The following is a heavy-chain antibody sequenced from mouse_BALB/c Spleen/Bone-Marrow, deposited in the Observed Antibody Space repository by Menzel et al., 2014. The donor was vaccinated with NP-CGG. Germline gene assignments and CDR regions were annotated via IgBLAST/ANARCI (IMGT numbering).Heavy chain of an antibody. V-gene: IGHV5-6-3*01. D-gene: IGHD2-13*01. Sequence: EVQLQQSGGGLVQPGGPLKLSCAASGFTFSNYGMSWVRQTPDKRLDLVATINSNGGTTYYPDSVKGRFTISRDNAKNALYLQMSSLKSEDTAMYFCARGLYYVAYGPGFAYWGQGTLVTVSA. CDR1: GFTFSNYG. CDR3: ARGLYYVAYGPGFAY. J-gene: IGHJ3*01. CDR2: INSNGGTT.